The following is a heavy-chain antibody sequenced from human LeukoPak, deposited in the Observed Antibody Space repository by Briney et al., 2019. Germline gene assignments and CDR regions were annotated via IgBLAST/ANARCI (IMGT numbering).Heavy chain of an antibody. V-gene: IGHV4-59*01. CDR2: IYNSGST. Sequence: PSETLSLTCTVSGASISIYYWSWIRQPPGKGLEWIGYIYNSGSTIYNPSLKSRVTISVDTSKNQFSLKLSSVTAADTAVYYCVRDRELNYWGQGTLVTVSS. J-gene: IGHJ4*02. D-gene: IGHD3-10*01. CDR1: GASISIYY. CDR3: VRDRELNY.